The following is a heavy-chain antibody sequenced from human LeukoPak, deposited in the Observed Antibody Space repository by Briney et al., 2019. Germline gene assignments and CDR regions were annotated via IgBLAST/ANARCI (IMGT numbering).Heavy chain of an antibody. CDR3: ASPREGNIAVASYFDY. CDR2: IIPILGIA. CDR1: GGTFSSYA. V-gene: IGHV1-69*04. J-gene: IGHJ4*02. D-gene: IGHD6-19*01. Sequence: GASVKVSCKASGGTFSSYAISWVRQAPGQGLEWMGRIIPILGIANYAQKFQGRVTITADKSTSTAYMELSSLRSEDTAVYYCASPREGNIAVASYFDYWGQGTLVTVSS.